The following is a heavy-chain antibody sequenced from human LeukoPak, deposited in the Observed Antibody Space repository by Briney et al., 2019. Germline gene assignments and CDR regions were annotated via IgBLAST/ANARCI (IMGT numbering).Heavy chain of an antibody. V-gene: IGHV3-23*01. D-gene: IGHD5-12*01. CDR3: AKARIYSGYDYALFDY. CDR1: GFTFSSYA. J-gene: IGHJ4*02. CDR2: ISGSGGST. Sequence: GASLRLSCAASGFTFSSYAMSWVRQAPGKGLEWVSAISGSGGSTYYADSVKGRFTISRDNSKNTLYLRMNSLRAEDTAVYYCAKARIYSGYDYALFDYWGQGTLVTVSS.